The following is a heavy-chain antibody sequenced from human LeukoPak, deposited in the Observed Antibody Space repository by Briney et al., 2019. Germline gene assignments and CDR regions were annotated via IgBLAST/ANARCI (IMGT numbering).Heavy chain of an antibody. CDR1: GFTLSTYW. CDR3: ARAPSEIGGYYPEYFRH. V-gene: IGHV3-74*01. Sequence: PVGSLRLSCAASGFTLSTYWMHWVRQAPGKGLVWVSRIKSDGSTNYADSVKGRFTISRDNAKNTVSLQMNSLRPEDTGVYYCARAPSEIGGYYPEYFRHWGQGTLVTVSS. J-gene: IGHJ1*01. CDR2: IKSDGST. D-gene: IGHD3-22*01.